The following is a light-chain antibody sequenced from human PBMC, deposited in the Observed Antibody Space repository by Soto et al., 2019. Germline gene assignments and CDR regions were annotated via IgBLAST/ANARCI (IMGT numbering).Light chain of an antibody. V-gene: IGKV1-39*01. J-gene: IGKJ2*01. CDR1: QSISSY. CDR3: QQSYSTPRST. Sequence: DIQMTQSPSSLSASVGDRVTITCRASQSISSYLNWYQQKPGKAPKLLIYAASSLQSGVPSRFSGSGSGTDFTLTINSLQPEDFATYYCQQSYSTPRSTFGQGTKLEIK. CDR2: AAS.